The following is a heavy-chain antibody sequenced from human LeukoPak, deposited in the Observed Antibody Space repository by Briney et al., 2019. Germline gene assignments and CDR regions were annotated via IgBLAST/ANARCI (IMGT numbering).Heavy chain of an antibody. J-gene: IGHJ5*02. CDR2: INPNSGGT. CDR1: GYTFTGYY. V-gene: IGHV1-2*02. Sequence: ASVKVSCKASGYTFTGYYMHWVRQAPGQGLEWMGWINPNSGGTNYAQKFQGRVTMTRDTSITTAYMELGRLRSDDTAVYYCARGASGAHFDPWGQGTLVSVSS. CDR3: ARGASGAHFDP. D-gene: IGHD1-26*01.